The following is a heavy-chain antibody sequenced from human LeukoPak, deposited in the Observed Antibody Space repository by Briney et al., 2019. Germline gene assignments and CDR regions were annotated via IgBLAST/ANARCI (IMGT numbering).Heavy chain of an antibody. D-gene: IGHD3-16*01. V-gene: IGHV3-23*01. J-gene: IGHJ4*02. CDR2: ISGSGGST. CDR3: ARIRDPSQGDGYFDY. CDR1: GFTFSSYG. Sequence: GGSLRLSCAASGFTFSSYGMSWVRQAPGKGLEWVSAISGSGGSTYYADSVKGRFTISRDNSKNTLYLQMNSLRAEDTAVYYCARIRDPSQGDGYFDYWGQGTLVTVSS.